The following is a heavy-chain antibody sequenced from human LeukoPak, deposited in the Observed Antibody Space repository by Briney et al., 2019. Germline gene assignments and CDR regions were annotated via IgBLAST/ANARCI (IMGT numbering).Heavy chain of an antibody. CDR1: GFTFSNYP. CDR3: AKDRGY. V-gene: IGHV3-23*01. CDR2: ISGSGDTT. J-gene: IGHJ4*02. Sequence: GGSLRLSCAASGFTFSNYPMIWVRQAPGKGLEWVSAISGSGDTTYYADSVKGRFTIFRDNSKNTLYLQMNSLRGDDTAVYYCAKDRGYWGQGTLVTVSS.